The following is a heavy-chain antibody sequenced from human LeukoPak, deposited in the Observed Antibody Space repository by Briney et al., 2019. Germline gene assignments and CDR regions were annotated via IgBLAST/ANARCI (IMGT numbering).Heavy chain of an antibody. CDR2: IRYDGINK. J-gene: IGHJ4*02. D-gene: IGHD3-10*01. CDR1: RFTFSSYG. Sequence: GGSLRLSCAASRFTFSSYGMHWVRQAPGKGLEWVAFIRYDGINKYYADSVKGRFTISRDNSKNTLYLQMNSLRAEDTAVYYCARAVGGDGSGSLWGPGTLVTVSS. CDR3: ARAVGGDGSGSL. V-gene: IGHV3-30*02.